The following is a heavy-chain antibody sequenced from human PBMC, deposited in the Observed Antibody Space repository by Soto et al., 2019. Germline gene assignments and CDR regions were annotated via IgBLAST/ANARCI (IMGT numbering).Heavy chain of an antibody. CDR2: ISWNSGSI. CDR1: GFTFDDYA. Sequence: DVQLVESGGGLVQPGRSLRLSCAASGFTFDDYAMHWVRQAPGKGLEWVSGISWNSGSIGYADSVKGRFTISRDNAKNSLYLQMNSLRAEDTALYYCAKDMTAVAGPFDYWGQGTLVTVSS. D-gene: IGHD6-19*01. CDR3: AKDMTAVAGPFDY. V-gene: IGHV3-9*01. J-gene: IGHJ4*02.